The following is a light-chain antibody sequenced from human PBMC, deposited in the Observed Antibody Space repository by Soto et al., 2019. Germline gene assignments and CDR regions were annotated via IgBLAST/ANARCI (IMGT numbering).Light chain of an antibody. J-gene: IGKJ5*01. Sequence: DIQMTRSPSSLSASVGDRVTITCRASQSISSYLNWYQQKPGRAPSLLIYAASSLQSGVPSRFSGSGSGTEFTLTISSLQPEDSAIYYCQQSYNNPTFGQGTRLEIK. V-gene: IGKV1-39*01. CDR2: AAS. CDR3: QQSYNNPT. CDR1: QSISSY.